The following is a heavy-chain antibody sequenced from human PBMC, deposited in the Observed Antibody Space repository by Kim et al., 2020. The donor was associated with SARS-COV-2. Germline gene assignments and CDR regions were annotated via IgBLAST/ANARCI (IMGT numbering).Heavy chain of an antibody. Sequence: SETLSLTCTVSGGSISSFYWSWIRQPPGKGLEWIGYIYYSGSTNYNPSLKSRVTMSVDTSKKQLPLKLSSVTAADTAVYYCAGGVGFDPWGQGTLVTVSS. D-gene: IGHD2-15*01. V-gene: IGHV4-59*13. CDR3: AGGVGFDP. CDR1: GGSISSFY. J-gene: IGHJ5*02. CDR2: IYYSGST.